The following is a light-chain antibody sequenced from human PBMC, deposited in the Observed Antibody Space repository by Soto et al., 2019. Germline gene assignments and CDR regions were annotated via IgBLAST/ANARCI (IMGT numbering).Light chain of an antibody. CDR3: HQSFSVPIT. CDR1: QYISTF. Sequence: DIQMTQSPSSLSASVGDRVTITCRTSQYISTFLNWYQQKPDKAPKLLIYDASTLQGGVSSRFSGSGSGTDFTLTISSLQPEDFATYFCHQSFSVPITFGGGTKVEMK. CDR2: DAS. J-gene: IGKJ4*01. V-gene: IGKV1-39*01.